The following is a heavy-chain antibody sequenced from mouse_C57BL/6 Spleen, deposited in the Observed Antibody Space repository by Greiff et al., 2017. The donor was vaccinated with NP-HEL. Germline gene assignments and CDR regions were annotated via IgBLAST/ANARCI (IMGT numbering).Heavy chain of an antibody. CDR3: ARLEGGAVVATGFDY. CDR2: IDPSDSET. J-gene: IGHJ2*01. V-gene: IGHV1-52*01. CDR1: GYTFTSYW. D-gene: IGHD1-1*01. Sequence: QVQLQQPGAELVRPGSSVKLSCKASGYTFTSYWMHWVKQRPIQGLEWIGNIDPSDSETHYIQKFKDKATLTVDKSSSTAYMQLSSLTSEDSAVYYCARLEGGAVVATGFDYWGQGTTLTVSS.